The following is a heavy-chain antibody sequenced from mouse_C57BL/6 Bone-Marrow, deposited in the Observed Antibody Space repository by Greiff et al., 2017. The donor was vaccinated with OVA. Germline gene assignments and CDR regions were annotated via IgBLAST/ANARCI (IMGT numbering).Heavy chain of an antibody. CDR3: VRGDSYYYGSSYERDD. CDR1: GYTFTSYW. Sequence: QVQLQQSGAELVRPGSSVKLSCKASGYTFTSYWMDLVKQRPGQGLEWIGNIYPSDSETHYNQKFKDKATLTVDKSSSTAYMQLSSLTSEDSAVYSGVRGDSYYYGSSYERDDWGKGTTLTVSS. CDR2: IYPSDSET. J-gene: IGHJ2*01. D-gene: IGHD1-1*01. V-gene: IGHV1-61*01.